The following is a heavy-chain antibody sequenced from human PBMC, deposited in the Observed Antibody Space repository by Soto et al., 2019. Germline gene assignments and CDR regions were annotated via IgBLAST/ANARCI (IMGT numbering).Heavy chain of an antibody. J-gene: IGHJ4*02. CDR2: IVVGSGNT. D-gene: IGHD3-10*01. CDR1: GFTFTSSA. Sequence: GASVKVSCKASGFTFTSSAVQWVRRARGQRLEWIGWIVVGSGNTNYAQKFQERVTITRDMSTSTACMELSSLRSEDTAVYYCAADPYYYGSGSFHYWGQGTLVT. CDR3: AADPYYYGSGSFHY. V-gene: IGHV1-58*01.